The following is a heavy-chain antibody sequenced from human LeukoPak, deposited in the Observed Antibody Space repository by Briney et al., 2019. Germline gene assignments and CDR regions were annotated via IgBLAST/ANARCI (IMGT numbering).Heavy chain of an antibody. J-gene: IGHJ4*02. Sequence: PSQTLSLTCTVSGGSISSGGHYWSWIRQHPGKGLEWIGYIYYSGSTYYNPSLKSRVTISVDTSKSQFSLKLSSVTAADTAVYYCARDVGYSYGYPYYFDYWGQGTLVTVSS. D-gene: IGHD5-18*01. CDR3: ARDVGYSYGYPYYFDY. V-gene: IGHV4-31*03. CDR2: IYYSGST. CDR1: GGSISSGGHY.